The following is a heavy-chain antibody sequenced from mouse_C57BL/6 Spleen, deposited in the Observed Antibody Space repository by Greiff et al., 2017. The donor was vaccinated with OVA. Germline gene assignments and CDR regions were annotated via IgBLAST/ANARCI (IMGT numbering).Heavy chain of an antibody. V-gene: IGHV1-55*01. D-gene: IGHD3-2*02. CDR1: GYTFTSYW. Sequence: QVQLKQPGAELVKPGASVKMSCEASGYTFTSYWITWVKQRPGQGLEWIGDIYPGSGSTNYNEKFKSKATLTVDTSSSTAYMQLSSLTSEDSAVYYCARSGRYFDVWGTGTTVTVSS. CDR2: IYPGSGST. J-gene: IGHJ1*03. CDR3: ARSGRYFDV.